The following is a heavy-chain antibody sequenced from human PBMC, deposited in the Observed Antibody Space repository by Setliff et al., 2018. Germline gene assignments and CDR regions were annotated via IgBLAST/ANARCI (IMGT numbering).Heavy chain of an antibody. D-gene: IGHD6-13*01. CDR2: IYTSGST. Sequence: PSETLSLTCTVSGGSISSYYWSWIRQPAGKGLEWIGRIYTSGSTNYNPSLKSRVTMSVDTSKNQFSLKLSSGTAADTAVYYCARAGGGSSFTAYYYYYYMDVWGKGTTVTVSS. V-gene: IGHV4-4*07. CDR3: ARAGGGSSFTAYYYYYYMDV. J-gene: IGHJ6*03. CDR1: GGSISSYY.